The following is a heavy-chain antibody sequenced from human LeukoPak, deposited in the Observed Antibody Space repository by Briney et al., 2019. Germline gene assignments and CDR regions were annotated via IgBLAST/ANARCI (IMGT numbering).Heavy chain of an antibody. CDR2: VYTSGST. CDR1: GGSISGYY. D-gene: IGHD1-7*01. CDR3: ARLITGTNTAFDI. Sequence: PSETLSLTCSVSGGSISGYYWTWIRQPAGKGLEWIGRVYTSGSTHYNPSLKTRLTMSVDTSKNQFSLKLSSVTAADTAVYYCARLITGTNTAFDIWGQGTMVTVSS. V-gene: IGHV4-4*07. J-gene: IGHJ3*02.